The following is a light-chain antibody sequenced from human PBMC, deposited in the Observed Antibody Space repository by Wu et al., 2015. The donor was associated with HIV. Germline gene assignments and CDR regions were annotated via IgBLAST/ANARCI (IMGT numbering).Light chain of an antibody. V-gene: IGKV3-20*01. CDR3: QQYGTSPPT. J-gene: IGKJ1*01. CDR1: QSVTSDY. Sequence: EVVLTQSPGTLSLSPGERASLSCRASQSVTSDYLAWYQQKPGQAPRLLISGASSRATDIPDRFSGSGSGTDFTLTISRLEPEDFAVYYCQQYGTSPPTFGQGTKVQIK. CDR2: GAS.